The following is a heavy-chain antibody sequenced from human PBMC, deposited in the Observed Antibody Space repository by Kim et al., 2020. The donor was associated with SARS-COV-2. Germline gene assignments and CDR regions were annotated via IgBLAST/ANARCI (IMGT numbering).Heavy chain of an antibody. V-gene: IGHV3-7*03. J-gene: IGHJ1*01. CDR1: GFTFGSYW. CDR3: ARTLTGTTESFEY. CDR2: IKQDGSQK. D-gene: IGHD3-9*01. Sequence: GGSLRLSCAASGFTFGSYWMTWVRQAPGKGLEWVANIKQDGSQKYYVDSVKGRFTISRDDAKNSLYLQMNSLRAEYTAVYYCARTLTGTTESFEYWGQGT.